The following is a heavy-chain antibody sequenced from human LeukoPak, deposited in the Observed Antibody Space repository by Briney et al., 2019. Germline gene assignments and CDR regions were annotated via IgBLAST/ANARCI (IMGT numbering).Heavy chain of an antibody. CDR3: ARHKDYYYSYMDV. CDR1: GGSFRGYY. CDR2: IYYSGST. J-gene: IGHJ6*03. Sequence: SETLSLTCAVYGGSFRGYYWSWTRHPPGKGLDGIGTIYYSGSTYYNPSLTSRVTISVDTSKNQFSLKLSSVTAADTAVYYCARHKDYYYSYMDVWGKGTTVTISS. V-gene: IGHV4-34*01.